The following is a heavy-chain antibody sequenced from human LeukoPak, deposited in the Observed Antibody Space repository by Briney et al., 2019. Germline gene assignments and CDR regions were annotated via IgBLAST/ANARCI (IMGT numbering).Heavy chain of an antibody. CDR3: ASSYYDILTGYYRRPQPRPGAYFQH. Sequence: PSETLSLTCTVSGGSISSYYWSWIRQPPGKGLEWIGYIYYSGSTNYNPSLKSRVTISVDTSKNQFSLKLSSVTAADTAVYYCASSYYDILTGYYRRPQPRPGAYFQHWGQGTLVTVSS. J-gene: IGHJ1*01. CDR2: IYYSGST. V-gene: IGHV4-59*01. CDR1: GGSISSYY. D-gene: IGHD3-9*01.